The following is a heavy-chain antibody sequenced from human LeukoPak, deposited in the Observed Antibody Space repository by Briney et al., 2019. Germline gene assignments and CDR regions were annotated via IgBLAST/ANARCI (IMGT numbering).Heavy chain of an antibody. CDR1: GFTFSSYW. V-gene: IGHV3-74*01. CDR3: ASIRRLGDTAMVEDY. Sequence: GGSLRLSCAASGFTFSSYWMHWVRQAPGKGLVWVSRINSDGSSASYADSVKGRFTISRDNAKNTLYLQMNSLRAEDTAVYYCASIRRLGDTAMVEDYWGQGALVTVSS. J-gene: IGHJ4*02. CDR2: INSDGSSA. D-gene: IGHD5-18*01.